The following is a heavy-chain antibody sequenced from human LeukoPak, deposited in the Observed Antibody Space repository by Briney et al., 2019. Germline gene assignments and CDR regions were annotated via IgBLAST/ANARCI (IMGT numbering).Heavy chain of an antibody. V-gene: IGHV3-30*04. D-gene: IGHD3-16*02. CDR3: ARGGRGITFRGVIGPIDY. J-gene: IGHJ4*02. CDR2: ISYDGSNK. Sequence: GGSLRLSCAASGFTFSSYAMHWVRQAPGKGLEWVAVISYDGSNKYYADSVKGRFTISRDNSKNTLYLQMNSLRAEDTAVYYCARGGRGITFRGVIGPIDYWGQGTLVTVSS. CDR1: GFTFSSYA.